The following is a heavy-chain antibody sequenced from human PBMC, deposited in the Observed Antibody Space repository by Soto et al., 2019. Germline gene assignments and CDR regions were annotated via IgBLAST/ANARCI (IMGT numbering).Heavy chain of an antibody. V-gene: IGHV3-23*01. CDR3: AYSSTPFDY. CDR2: ISGSGGST. CDR1: GFTFSSYA. D-gene: IGHD6-13*01. J-gene: IGHJ4*02. Sequence: EVQLLESGGGLVQPGGSLRLSCAASGFTFSSYAMSWVRQAPGKGLEWVSAISGSGGSTYYADSVKGRFTISRDNSKNTLYLQINNVRAEDTAVYYCAYSSTPFDYWGQGTLVTVSS.